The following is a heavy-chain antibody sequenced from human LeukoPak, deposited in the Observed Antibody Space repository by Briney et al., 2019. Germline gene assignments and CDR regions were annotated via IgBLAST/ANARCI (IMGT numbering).Heavy chain of an antibody. D-gene: IGHD3-10*01. CDR2: IKDDGNEQ. J-gene: IGHJ3*02. CDR1: GFTFSSYS. Sequence: GGSLRLSCAASGFTFSSYSMTWVRQAPGKGLEWVAHIKDDGNEQYYVDSVRGRFTISRDNAKNSLYLQMNSLRAEDTAVYYCARDPYFDAFDMWGQGTMVTVSS. V-gene: IGHV3-7*01. CDR3: ARDPYFDAFDM.